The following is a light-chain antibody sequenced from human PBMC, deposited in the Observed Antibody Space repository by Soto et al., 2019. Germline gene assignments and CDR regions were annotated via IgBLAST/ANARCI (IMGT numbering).Light chain of an antibody. Sequence: EIVLTQSPATLSLSPGDIATLCCRASQSVSSYLAWYQQKPGQAPRPIIYDASNRATGIPARFSGSGSGTDCTLTISSLEPEDFAVYYCQHRSNWPLTFGGGTKVDIK. CDR1: QSVSSY. J-gene: IGKJ4*01. V-gene: IGKV3-11*01. CDR2: DAS. CDR3: QHRSNWPLT.